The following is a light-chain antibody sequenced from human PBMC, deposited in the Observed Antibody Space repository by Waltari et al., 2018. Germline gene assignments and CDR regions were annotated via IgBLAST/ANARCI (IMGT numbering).Light chain of an antibody. J-gene: IGLJ2*01. CDR3: SSYAGSSKGV. CDR1: SSDVGNYKR. V-gene: IGLV2-23*02. CDR2: AVS. Sequence: QSALTQPASVSGSPGQSITISCPRTSSDVGNYKRVSWYQQHPGKAPKLMIYAVSKRPSGVSDRFTGSKSGDMASLTISGLQPEDEAEYFCSSYAGSSKGVFGGGTKVTVL.